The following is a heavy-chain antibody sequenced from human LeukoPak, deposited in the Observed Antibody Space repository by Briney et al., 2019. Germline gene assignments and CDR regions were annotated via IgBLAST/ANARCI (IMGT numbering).Heavy chain of an antibody. CDR1: GFTFDDYG. J-gene: IGHJ4*02. Sequence: GGSLRLSCAASGFTFDDYGMTWVRQAPGKGLEWVSDINWNGGSTGYADSVKGRFTISRDNAKNSLYLQMNSLRAEDTALYYCARGTIYYVSSGLFDYWGQGTLVTVSS. V-gene: IGHV3-20*04. CDR2: INWNGGST. CDR3: ARGTIYYVSSGLFDY. D-gene: IGHD3-22*01.